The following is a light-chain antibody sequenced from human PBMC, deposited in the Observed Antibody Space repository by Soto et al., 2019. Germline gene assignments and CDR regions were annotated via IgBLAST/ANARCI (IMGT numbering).Light chain of an antibody. V-gene: IGKV4-1*01. CDR2: WAS. Sequence: DILMTQSPDSLAVSLGERATINCKSSQSVLYSSNNKNYLAWYQQKPGQPPRLLISWASTRESGVPDRFSDSGSGTDFTLTISSMQAEDVAVYYCQQYHSIPSTFGQGTTVEI. CDR1: QSVLYSSNNKNY. CDR3: QQYHSIPST. J-gene: IGKJ1*01.